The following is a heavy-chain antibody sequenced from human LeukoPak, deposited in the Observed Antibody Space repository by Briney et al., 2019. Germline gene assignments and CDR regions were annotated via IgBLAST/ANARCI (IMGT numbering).Heavy chain of an antibody. V-gene: IGHV3-66*04. D-gene: IGHD4-23*01. CDR1: GFTVSTNY. J-gene: IGHJ4*02. CDR3: ARLPDSGGYFDY. CDR2: IYSGGTT. Sequence: PGGSLRLSCAAPGFTVSTNYMSWVRQAPGKGLEWVSVIYSGGTTYYPDSVKGRFTISRDNSKNTLYLQMNSLRAEDTAVYYCARLPDSGGYFDYWGQGTLVTVSS.